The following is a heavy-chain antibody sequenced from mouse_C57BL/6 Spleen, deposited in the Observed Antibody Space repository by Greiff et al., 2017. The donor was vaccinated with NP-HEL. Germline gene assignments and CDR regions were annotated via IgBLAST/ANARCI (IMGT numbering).Heavy chain of an antibody. D-gene: IGHD3-3*01. J-gene: IGHJ3*01. CDR2: INPNNGGT. CDR3: AESLGAWFAY. V-gene: IGHV1-26*01. CDR1: GYTFTDYY. Sequence: EVQLQQSGPELVKPGASVKISCKASGYTFTDYYMNWVKQSHGKSLEWIGDINPNNGGTSYNQKFKGKATLTVDKSSSTAYMELRSLTSEDSAVYYCAESLGAWFAYWGQGTLVTVSA.